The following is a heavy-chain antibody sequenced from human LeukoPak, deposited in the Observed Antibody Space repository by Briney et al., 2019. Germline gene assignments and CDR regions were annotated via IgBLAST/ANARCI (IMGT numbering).Heavy chain of an antibody. D-gene: IGHD5-24*01. CDR1: GYSFTSYY. Sequence: ASVKVSCKASGYSFTSYYIHWVRQAPGQGLEYMGIIRPSGSTAYAQNYAQKFQGRVTMTRDTSTSAVYMELSSLRSEDTAVHYCAREGPETYYFDFWGQGTLVTVSS. J-gene: IGHJ4*02. CDR2: IRPSGSTAYA. V-gene: IGHV1-46*01. CDR3: AREGPETYYFDF.